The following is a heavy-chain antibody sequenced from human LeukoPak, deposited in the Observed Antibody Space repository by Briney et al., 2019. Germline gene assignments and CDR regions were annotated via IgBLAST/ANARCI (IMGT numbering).Heavy chain of an antibody. J-gene: IGHJ6*02. Sequence: PGGSLRLSCAASGFTFSSYSMNWVRQAPGKGLEWVSYISSSSSTIYYADSVKGRFTISRDNAKNSLYLQMNSLRAEDTAVYYCARVGGPPYYYGSGRTLYGMDVWGQGTTVTVSS. D-gene: IGHD3-10*01. V-gene: IGHV3-48*04. CDR3: ARVGGPPYYYGSGRTLYGMDV. CDR1: GFTFSSYS. CDR2: ISSSSSTI.